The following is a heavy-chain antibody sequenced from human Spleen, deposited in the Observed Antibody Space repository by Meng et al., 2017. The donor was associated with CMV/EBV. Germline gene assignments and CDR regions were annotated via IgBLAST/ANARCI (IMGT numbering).Heavy chain of an antibody. CDR1: FTAYG. D-gene: IGHD2-2*02. CDR2: ISTYTAKT. Sequence: FTAYGFSWVRQAPGQGLEWMGWISTYTAKTNYAENFQGRLTLTTDTSTSTAYMDLRSLRSADTAVYYCARDCSSSSCYNVLAGHFDYWGQGTLVTVSS. V-gene: IGHV1-18*01. CDR3: ARDCSSSSCYNVLAGHFDY. J-gene: IGHJ4*02.